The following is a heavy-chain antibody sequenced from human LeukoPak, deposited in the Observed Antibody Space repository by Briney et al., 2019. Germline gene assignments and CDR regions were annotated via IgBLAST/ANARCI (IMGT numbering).Heavy chain of an antibody. Sequence: SVKVSCKASGGTFSSYAISWVRQAPGQGLEWMGGIIPIFGTANYAQKLQGRVTMTTDTSTTTAYMELRSLRSDDTAVYYCARGFGSGSHYYYMDVWGKGTTVTVSS. CDR1: GGTFSSYA. D-gene: IGHD3-10*01. CDR3: ARGFGSGSHYYYMDV. V-gene: IGHV1-69*05. J-gene: IGHJ6*03. CDR2: IIPIFGTA.